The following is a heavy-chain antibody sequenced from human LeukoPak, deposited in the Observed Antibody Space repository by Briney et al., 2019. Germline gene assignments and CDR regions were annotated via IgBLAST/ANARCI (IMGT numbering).Heavy chain of an antibody. CDR3: AKDISGTYYDILTGYSYYYGMDV. J-gene: IGHJ6*02. CDR2: ISWNSGSI. Sequence: PGSSLRLSCAASGFTFDDYARHWGRQGPGKGLEWVSGISWNSGSIGYADSVKGRFTISRDSAKNSLYLQMNSLRAEDTALYYCAKDISGTYYDILTGYSYYYGMDVWGQGTTVTVSS. V-gene: IGHV3-9*01. CDR1: GFTFDDYA. D-gene: IGHD3-9*01.